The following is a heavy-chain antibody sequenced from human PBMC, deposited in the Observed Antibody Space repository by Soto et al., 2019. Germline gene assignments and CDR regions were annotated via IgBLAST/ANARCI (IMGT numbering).Heavy chain of an antibody. Sequence: QVQLVPSGAEVKKPGSSVKVSCKASGGTFSSYAISWVRQAPGQGLEWMGGIIPIFGTANYAQKFQGRVTITADESTSTAYMELSSLRSEDTAVYYCARGGRINQEYWFDPWGQGTLVTVSS. V-gene: IGHV1-69*01. CDR3: ARGGRINQEYWFDP. CDR1: GGTFSSYA. CDR2: IIPIFGTA. J-gene: IGHJ5*02.